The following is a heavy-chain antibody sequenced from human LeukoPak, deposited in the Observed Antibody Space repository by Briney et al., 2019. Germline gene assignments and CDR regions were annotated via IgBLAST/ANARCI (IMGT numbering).Heavy chain of an antibody. CDR1: GFSFGDYA. CDR2: IRSKAYGGTT. Sequence: GGSLRLSCTTSGFSFGDYAMSWFRQAPGKGLQWVGFIRSKAYGGTTEYAASVKGRFTISRDDSKSIAYLQMNSLKTEDTAVYYCTRRAGTFDYWGQGTLVTVSS. CDR3: TRRAGTFDY. J-gene: IGHJ4*02. V-gene: IGHV3-49*03. D-gene: IGHD6-13*01.